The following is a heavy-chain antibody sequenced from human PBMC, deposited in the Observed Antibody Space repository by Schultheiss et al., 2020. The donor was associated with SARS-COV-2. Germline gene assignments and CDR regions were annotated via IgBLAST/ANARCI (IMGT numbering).Heavy chain of an antibody. Sequence: GGSLRLSCAASGFTFSSYWMHWVRQAPGKGLVWVSRINSDGSSTSYADSVKGRFTISRDNSKNTLYLQMSSLRAEDTAVYYCVKDYYGSGSYYNPRDFDYWGQGTLVTVSS. D-gene: IGHD3-10*01. J-gene: IGHJ4*02. CDR1: GFTFSSYW. V-gene: IGHV3-74*01. CDR2: INSDGSST. CDR3: VKDYYGSGSYYNPRDFDY.